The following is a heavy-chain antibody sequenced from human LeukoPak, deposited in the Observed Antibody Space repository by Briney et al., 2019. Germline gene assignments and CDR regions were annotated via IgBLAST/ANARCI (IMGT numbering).Heavy chain of an antibody. Sequence: SETLSLTCTVSGGSISSGSYYWSWIRQPAGKGLEWIGRIYTSGSTNYNPSLKSRVTISVDTSKNQFSLKLSSVTAADTAVYYCARDPEISVGGFDPWGQGTLVTVSS. V-gene: IGHV4-61*02. J-gene: IGHJ5*02. CDR2: IYTSGST. CDR3: ARDPEISVGGFDP. CDR1: GGSISSGSYY. D-gene: IGHD1-14*01.